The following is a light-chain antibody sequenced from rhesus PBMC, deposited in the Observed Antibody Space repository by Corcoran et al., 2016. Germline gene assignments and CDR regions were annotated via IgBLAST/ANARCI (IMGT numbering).Light chain of an antibody. CDR3: QVWDRNSDRHI. CDR2: YDR. J-gene: IGLJ1*01. V-gene: IGLV3-36*02. Sequence: SYDLTQPPSVSVSPGQTAKITCGGDNIGSKYVHWYQQKPPQAPVLVIYYDRERPSGIPERFSGSKSGNTATLTISGVEAGDEADYYGQVWDRNSDRHIFAPGTRLTV. CDR1: NIGSKY.